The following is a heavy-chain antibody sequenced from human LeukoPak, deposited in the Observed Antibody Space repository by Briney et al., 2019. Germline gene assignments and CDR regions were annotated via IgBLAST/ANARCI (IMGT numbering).Heavy chain of an antibody. CDR2: IKQDGSEK. CDR3: AREGLQDYYYMDV. V-gene: IGHV3-7*01. Sequence: GGSLRLSCAASGFTFSSYWMSWVRQAPGKGLEWVANIKQDGSEKYYVDSVKGRFTISRDNAKNSPYLQMNSLRAEDTAVYYCAREGLQDYYYMDVWGKGTTVTVSS. CDR1: GFTFSSYW. J-gene: IGHJ6*03.